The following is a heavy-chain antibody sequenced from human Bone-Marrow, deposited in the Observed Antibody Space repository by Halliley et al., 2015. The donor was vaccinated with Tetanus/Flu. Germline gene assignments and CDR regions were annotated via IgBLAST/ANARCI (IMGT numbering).Heavy chain of an antibody. J-gene: IGHJ4*02. CDR1: GLTFSNYA. V-gene: IGHV3-23*01. Sequence: LSLTCAASGLTFSNYAMTWVRQAPGRGLEWVATIVGNGDETHYADSLRGRFTISRDNSRNTLFLQMYSLRDEDTALYYCAAKGTTTWFNYYLGYWGQGALVTVSS. CDR2: IVGNGDET. D-gene: IGHD4-4*01. CDR3: AAKGTTTWFNYYLGY.